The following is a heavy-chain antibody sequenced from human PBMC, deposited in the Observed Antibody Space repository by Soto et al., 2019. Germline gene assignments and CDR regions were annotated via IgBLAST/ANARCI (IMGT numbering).Heavy chain of an antibody. V-gene: IGHV4-59*12. D-gene: IGHD3-9*01. CDR3: ARGQFNILTGYYIDF. CDR2: IYYSGNT. CDR1: GGSISSYC. Sequence: SETLPHTCTVWGGSISSYCWSWIRQPTGEGLEWIGSIYYSGNTNYNPSLKSRVTISADTSKNEFSLRLRSVTTADTAVYYCARGQFNILTGYYIDFWGQGTLVTVSS. J-gene: IGHJ4*02.